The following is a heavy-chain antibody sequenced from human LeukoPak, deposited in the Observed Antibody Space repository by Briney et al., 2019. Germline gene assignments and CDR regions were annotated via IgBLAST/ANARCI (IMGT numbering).Heavy chain of an antibody. CDR2: IIPILGIA. V-gene: IGHV1-69*04. J-gene: IGHJ4*02. D-gene: IGHD5-18*01. CDR1: GGACSSYA. CDR3: ARLFDTRSSGFPGDYDY. Sequence: SVKLSFKGSGGACSSYAISWVRQAPGQGLEWMGRIIPILGIANYAQKFQGRVTITADKSTSTAYMELSSLRSEDTAVYYCARLFDTRSSGFPGDYDYWGQGTLVTVSS.